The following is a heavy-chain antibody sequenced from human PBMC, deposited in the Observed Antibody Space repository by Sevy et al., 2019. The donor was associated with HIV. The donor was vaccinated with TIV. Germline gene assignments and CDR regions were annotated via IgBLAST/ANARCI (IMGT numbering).Heavy chain of an antibody. CDR2: INHSGST. V-gene: IGHV4-34*01. CDR3: ARGPAGYGSGSYYRVGYYYYGMDV. Sequence: GSLRLSCAVYGGSFSGYYWSWIRQPPGKGLEWIGEINHSGSTNYNPSLKSRVTISVDTSKNQFSLKLSSVTAADTAVYYCARGPAGYGSGSYYRVGYYYYGMDVWGQGTTVTVSS. CDR1: GGSFSGYY. D-gene: IGHD3-10*01. J-gene: IGHJ6*02.